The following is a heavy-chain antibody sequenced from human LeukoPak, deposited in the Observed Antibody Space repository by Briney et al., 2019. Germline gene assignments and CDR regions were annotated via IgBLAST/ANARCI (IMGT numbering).Heavy chain of an antibody. CDR1: GFTFSSYG. J-gene: IGHJ3*02. Sequence: PGGSLRLSCAASGFTFSSYGMHWVRQAPGKGLEWVAFIRYDGSNKYYADSVKGRFTISRDNSKITLYLQMNSLRAEDTAVYYCTSPGGTHYYDSSGYSWGQGTMVTVSS. V-gene: IGHV3-30*02. D-gene: IGHD3-22*01. CDR3: TSPGGTHYYDSSGYS. CDR2: IRYDGSNK.